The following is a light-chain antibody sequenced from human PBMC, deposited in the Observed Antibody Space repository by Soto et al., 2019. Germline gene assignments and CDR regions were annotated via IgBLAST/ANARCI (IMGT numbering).Light chain of an antibody. CDR2: AAS. CDR3: QQYGRSPFT. J-gene: IGKJ3*01. CDR1: QSVANNY. Sequence: EVVLTQSPGTLSLSPGERATLSCRASQSVANNYLAWYQQRPGQAPRLLIYAASSRAAGVPDRFIGSGSGTDFTLTITRLEPEDFAVYYCQQYGRSPFTFGPGTKVDIK. V-gene: IGKV3-20*01.